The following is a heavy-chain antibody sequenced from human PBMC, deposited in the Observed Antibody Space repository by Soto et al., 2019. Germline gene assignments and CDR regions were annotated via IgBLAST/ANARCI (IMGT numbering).Heavy chain of an antibody. V-gene: IGHV1-3*01. CDR3: ARDPGYSYGYN. CDR1: GYTFTSYA. J-gene: IGHJ4*02. D-gene: IGHD5-18*01. CDR2: INAGNGNT. Sequence: QVQLVQSGAEVKKPGASVKVSCKASGYTFTSYAMHWVRQAPGQRLEWMGWINAGNGNTKYSQKFQGRVTITRDTAASTADMEPSSRRAEDTAVDDCARDPGYSYGYNWGQGTLVTVSS.